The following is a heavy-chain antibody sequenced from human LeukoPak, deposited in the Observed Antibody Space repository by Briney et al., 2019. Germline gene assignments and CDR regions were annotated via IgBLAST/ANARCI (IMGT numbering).Heavy chain of an antibody. J-gene: IGHJ4*02. CDR2: INPNSGGT. V-gene: IGHV1-2*02. CDR3: ARYTSGWYESDY. D-gene: IGHD6-19*01. Sequence: EASVKVSCKASGYTFTGYYMHWVRQAPGQGLEWMGWINPNSGGTNYAQKFQGRVTMTRDTSINTAYMELSRLRSDDTAVYYCARYTSGWYESDYWGQGTLVTVSS. CDR1: GYTFTGYY.